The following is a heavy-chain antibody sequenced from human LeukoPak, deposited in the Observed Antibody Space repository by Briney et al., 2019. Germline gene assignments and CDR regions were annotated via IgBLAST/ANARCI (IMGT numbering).Heavy chain of an antibody. CDR3: ARAEQRGYSCDYSAFDI. J-gene: IGHJ3*02. CDR1: GGSLTSSNQY. Sequence: PSETLSPTCSVVGGSLTSSNQYWGWIRQPPGKGLEWIGSIYYSGRTYYNPSLKSRATISVDTSKNQFSLKLSSVTAADTAVYYCARAEQRGYSCDYSAFDIWGQGTMVTVSS. CDR2: IYYSGRT. D-gene: IGHD5-18*01. V-gene: IGHV4-39*01.